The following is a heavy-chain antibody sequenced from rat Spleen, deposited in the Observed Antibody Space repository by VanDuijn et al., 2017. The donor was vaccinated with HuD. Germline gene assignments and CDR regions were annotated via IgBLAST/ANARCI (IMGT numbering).Heavy chain of an antibody. D-gene: IGHD1-5*01. Sequence: EVQLVESGGGLVQPGRSLKLSCSASGFTFTNYWMTWIRQAPGKGLEWVASITNTGGGTYYPDSVKGRFTISRDNAKRTLYLQMDSLRSEDTATYYCARRSIGTTPYFDYWGQGVMVTVSS. CDR2: ITNTGGGT. CDR1: GFTFTNYW. J-gene: IGHJ2*01. V-gene: IGHV5-31*01. CDR3: ARRSIGTTPYFDY.